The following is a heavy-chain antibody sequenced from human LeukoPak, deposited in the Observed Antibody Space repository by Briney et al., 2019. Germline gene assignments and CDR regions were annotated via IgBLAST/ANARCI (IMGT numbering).Heavy chain of an antibody. Sequence: GGSLRLSCAASGFTFSNYGMHWVRQAPGKGLEWVTFIRDDGSNKYYADSVKGRFTISRDNSKNTLYLQMNSLRAEDTAVYYCARDDGIFYYYMDVWGKGTTVTVSS. CDR3: ARDDGIFYYYMDV. CDR2: IRDDGSNK. D-gene: IGHD1-14*01. J-gene: IGHJ6*03. CDR1: GFTFSNYG. V-gene: IGHV3-30*02.